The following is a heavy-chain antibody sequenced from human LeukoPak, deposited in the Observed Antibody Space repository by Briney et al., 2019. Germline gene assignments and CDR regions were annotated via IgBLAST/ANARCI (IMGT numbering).Heavy chain of an antibody. CDR3: AKSESSSWFHNWFDP. D-gene: IGHD6-13*01. J-gene: IGHJ5*02. Sequence: GGSLRLSCAASGFTFDDYAMHWVRQAPGKGLEWVSGISWNSGSIGYADSVKGRFTISRDNAKNSLYLQMNSLRAEDTALYYCAKSESSSWFHNWFDPWGQGTLVTVSS. V-gene: IGHV3-9*01. CDR2: ISWNSGSI. CDR1: GFTFDDYA.